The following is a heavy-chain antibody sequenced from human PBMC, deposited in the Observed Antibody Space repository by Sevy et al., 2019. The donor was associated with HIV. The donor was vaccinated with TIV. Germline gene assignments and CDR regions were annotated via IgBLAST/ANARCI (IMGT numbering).Heavy chain of an antibody. J-gene: IGHJ6*02. Sequence: SETLSLTCAVYGGSFSGYYWSWIRQPPGKGLEWIGEINHSGSTNYNPSLKSRVTISVDTSKNQFSLKLSTVTAADTAVYYCARGGRRGPAALYYSYGMDVWGQGTTVTVSS. V-gene: IGHV4-34*01. CDR3: ARGGRRGPAALYYSYGMDV. CDR2: INHSGST. CDR1: GGSFSGYY. D-gene: IGHD2-2*01.